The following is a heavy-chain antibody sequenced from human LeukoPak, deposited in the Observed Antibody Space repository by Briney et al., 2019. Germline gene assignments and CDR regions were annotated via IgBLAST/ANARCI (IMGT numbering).Heavy chain of an antibody. CDR3: ARGPD. Sequence: LETLSPTCAVYGGSFSGHYWGWIRQPPGKGLEWIGDINHRGSANYNPSLKSRVVLSVDTSKEQFSLRINSVTAADTAVYYCARGPDWGQGTLVIVSS. CDR1: GGSFSGHY. CDR2: INHRGSA. V-gene: IGHV4-34*01. J-gene: IGHJ4*02.